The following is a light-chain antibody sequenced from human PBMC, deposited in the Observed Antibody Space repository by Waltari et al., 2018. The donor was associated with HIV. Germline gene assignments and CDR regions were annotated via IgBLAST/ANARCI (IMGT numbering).Light chain of an antibody. V-gene: IGLV2-23*02. CDR3: CSYAGSGTFVV. J-gene: IGLJ3*02. Sequence: QSALTQPASVSGSPGQSITLSCSGTWSDIGSYDLVSWYQHFPGKATKRILYDVNERPSGVSPRYSGSKSGNTASLVISGLQCEDEADYYCCSYAGSGTFVVFGGGTRLTV. CDR1: WSDIGSYDL. CDR2: DVN.